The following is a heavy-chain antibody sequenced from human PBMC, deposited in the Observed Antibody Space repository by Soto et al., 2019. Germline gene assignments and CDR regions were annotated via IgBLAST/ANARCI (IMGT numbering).Heavy chain of an antibody. CDR3: ARLGGYYQAFDQ. CDR1: GGSISSGNYY. CDR2: IYYTGST. V-gene: IGHV4-61*05. Sequence: SETLSLTCTVSGGSISSGNYYWGWFRQPPGKGLEWVGYIYYTGSTTYSPSLKSRVTISLDTSKNQFSLKLNSVTAADTAVYYCARLGGYYQAFDQWGQGSLVTVSS. J-gene: IGHJ4*02. D-gene: IGHD3-22*01.